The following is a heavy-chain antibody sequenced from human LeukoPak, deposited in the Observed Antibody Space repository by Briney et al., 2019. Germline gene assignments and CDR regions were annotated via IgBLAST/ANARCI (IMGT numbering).Heavy chain of an antibody. D-gene: IGHD3-10*01. J-gene: IGHJ4*02. CDR3: ATRGLGLWGFGELEVDY. CDR2: IYSGGST. V-gene: IGHV3-53*01. CDR1: GFTVSSNY. Sequence: GGSLRLSCAASGFTVSSNYMSWVRQAPGKGLEWVSVIYSGGSTYYADSVKGRFTISRDNSKNTLYLQMNSLRAEDTAVYYCATRGLGLWGFGELEVDYWGQGTLVTVSS.